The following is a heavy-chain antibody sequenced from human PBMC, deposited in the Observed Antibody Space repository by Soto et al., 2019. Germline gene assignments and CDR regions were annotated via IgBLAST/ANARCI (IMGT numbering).Heavy chain of an antibody. CDR3: AAGGPGIVGAPVEGEDY. V-gene: IGHV1-58*01. CDR1: GFTFTSSA. D-gene: IGHD1-26*01. Sequence: QMQLVQSGPEVKKPGTSVKVSCKASGFTFTSSAVQWVRQARGQRLEWIGWIVVGSGNTNYAQKFQERVTITRDMSTSTADMELSSLRSEDTAVYYCAAGGPGIVGAPVEGEDYWGQGTLVTVSS. CDR2: IVVGSGNT. J-gene: IGHJ4*02.